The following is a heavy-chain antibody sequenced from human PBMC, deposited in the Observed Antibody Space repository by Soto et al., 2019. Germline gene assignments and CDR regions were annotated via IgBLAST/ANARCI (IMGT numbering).Heavy chain of an antibody. D-gene: IGHD3-10*01. CDR3: TRPSISLHSGAMDV. V-gene: IGHV3-72*01. J-gene: IGHJ6*02. CDR2: SRKRAKSYNI. CDR1: GFTFSDHY. Sequence: GGSLRLSCAASGFTFSDHYMDWVRQAPGKGLEWVGRSRKRAKSYNIENAASVKGRFTISSDDSKNSLYLQMNSLKTEDTAVYYCTRPSISLHSGAMDVWGQGTTVTVSS.